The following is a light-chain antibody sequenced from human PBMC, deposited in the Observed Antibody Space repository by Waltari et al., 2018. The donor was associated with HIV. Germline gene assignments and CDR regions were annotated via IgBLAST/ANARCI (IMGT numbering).Light chain of an antibody. J-gene: IGLJ3*02. CDR1: SSNIGDNY. CDR3: AAWDDSLSGWV. CDR2: RNS. Sequence: QSALTQPPSTSGTPGQTVTIPCSGSSSNIGDNYVSWYQQLPGTAPKLLIYRNSQRPSGVRDRFSGPKSGTSASLAINDLRSDDEAEYHCAAWDDSLSGWVFGGGTNLTVL. V-gene: IGLV1-47*01.